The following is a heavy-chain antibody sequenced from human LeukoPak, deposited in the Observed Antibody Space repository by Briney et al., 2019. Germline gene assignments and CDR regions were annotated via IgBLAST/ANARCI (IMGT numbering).Heavy chain of an antibody. Sequence: PSETLSLTCTVSGYSISSGYYWGWIRQPPGKGLEWIGSIYHSGSTYNNPSLKSRLSISIDTSKNRFSLKLNSVTAADTAVYYCAGAYCGGDCYSGRAFDIWGQGTMVTVSS. J-gene: IGHJ3*02. CDR3: AGAYCGGDCYSGRAFDI. V-gene: IGHV4-38-2*02. D-gene: IGHD2-21*02. CDR1: GYSISSGYY. CDR2: IYHSGST.